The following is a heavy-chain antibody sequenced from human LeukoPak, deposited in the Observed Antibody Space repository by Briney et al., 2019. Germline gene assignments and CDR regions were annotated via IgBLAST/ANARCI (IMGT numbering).Heavy chain of an antibody. D-gene: IGHD6-13*01. CDR2: IYFSGIT. CDR1: GGSISSSDYY. CDR3: ARRTHSSSFVDP. Sequence: SETLSLTCTVSGGSISSSDYYWAWIRQPPGKGLEWIGNIYFSGITSYNPSLKSRVTISVDESKNQFSLNLSSVTAADTAVYYCARRTHSSSFVDPWGQGTLVTVSS. V-gene: IGHV4-39*01. J-gene: IGHJ5*02.